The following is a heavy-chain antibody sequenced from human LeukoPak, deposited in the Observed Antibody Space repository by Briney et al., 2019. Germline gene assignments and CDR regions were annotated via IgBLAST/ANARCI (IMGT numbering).Heavy chain of an antibody. CDR1: GFTFSSYG. CDR2: IWYDGSNK. J-gene: IGHJ4*02. Sequence: HSGGSLRLSCAASGFTFSSYGMHWVRQAPGKGLEWVAVIWYDGSNKYYADSVKGRFTISRDNSKNTLYLQMNSLRAEDTAVYYCARDGRDILATLEYYFDYWGQGTLVTVSS. V-gene: IGHV3-33*01. D-gene: IGHD5-12*01. CDR3: ARDGRDILATLEYYFDY.